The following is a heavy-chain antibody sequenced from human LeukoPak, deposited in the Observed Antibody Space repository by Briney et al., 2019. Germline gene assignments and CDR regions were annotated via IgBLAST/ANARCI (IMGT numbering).Heavy chain of an antibody. CDR2: ISHIGRT. J-gene: IGHJ3*02. CDR1: GDSFSSHY. CDR3: ARDLVTVTKGFDI. Sequence: SETLSLTYAVSGDSFSSHYWTWIRQSPGTGLEWIGYISHIGRTNYNPSLKSRGTISIDTSKNQFSLKLRSVTAADTAVYYCARDLVTVTKGFDIWGQGTMVSVSS. D-gene: IGHD4-17*01. V-gene: IGHV4-59*11.